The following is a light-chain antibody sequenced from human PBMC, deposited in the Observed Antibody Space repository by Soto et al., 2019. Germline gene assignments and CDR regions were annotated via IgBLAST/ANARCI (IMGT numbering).Light chain of an antibody. Sequence: ESVLTQSPGTLSLSPGERATLSCKASQSVTTRYLSWYQQKPGQAPRLLIYGAYSRATGIPDRFSGSGSGTDFTLTISGLEPGDLAVYCRLQYNNSPEYTFGQGPKLEI. CDR3: LQYNNSPEYT. CDR1: QSVTTRY. CDR2: GAY. J-gene: IGKJ2*01. V-gene: IGKV3-20*01.